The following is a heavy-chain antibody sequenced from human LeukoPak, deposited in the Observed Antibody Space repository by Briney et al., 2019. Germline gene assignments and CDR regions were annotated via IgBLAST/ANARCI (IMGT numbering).Heavy chain of an antibody. CDR3: ARRRAVAGFEYFQH. Sequence: PSETLSLTCAVYGGSFSGYYWSWIRQPPGKGLEWIGEINHSGSTNYNPSLKSRVTISVDTSKSQFSLKLSSVTAADTAVYYCARRRAVAGFEYFQHWGQGTLVTVSS. V-gene: IGHV4-34*01. CDR1: GGSFSGYY. J-gene: IGHJ1*01. D-gene: IGHD6-19*01. CDR2: INHSGST.